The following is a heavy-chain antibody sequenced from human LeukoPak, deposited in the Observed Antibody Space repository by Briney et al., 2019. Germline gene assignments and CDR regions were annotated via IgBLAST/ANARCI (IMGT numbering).Heavy chain of an antibody. CDR2: IYTSGSTT. D-gene: IGHD1-26*01. V-gene: IGHV3-48*04. CDR1: GFTFSSYD. CDR3: ARGRDSASPYFDY. J-gene: IGHJ4*02. Sequence: GGSLRLSCAASGFTFSSYDMNWVRQAPGKGLEWVSYIYTSGSTTHYADSVKGRFTISRDDAKNSLYLQMNSPRAEDTAVYYCARGRDSASPYFDYWGQGTLVTVSS.